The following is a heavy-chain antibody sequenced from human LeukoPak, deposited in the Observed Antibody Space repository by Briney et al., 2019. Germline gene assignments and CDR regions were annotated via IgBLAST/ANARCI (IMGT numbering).Heavy chain of an antibody. CDR1: GFTFSTYG. CDR3: ARVESITMIGPYFQH. V-gene: IGHV3-30*02. J-gene: IGHJ1*01. Sequence: RAGGSLRLSCAASGFTFSTYGMHWVRQAPVKGLEWVAFIRYDGSNEDYADSVKGRFTISRDNSKNILYLQMNSLRAEDTAVYYCARVESITMIGPYFQHWGQGTLVTVSS. CDR2: IRYDGSNE. D-gene: IGHD3-22*01.